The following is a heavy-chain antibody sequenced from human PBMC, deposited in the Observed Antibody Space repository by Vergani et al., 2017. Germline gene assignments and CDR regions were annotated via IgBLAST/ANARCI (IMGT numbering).Heavy chain of an antibody. CDR2: ITYEGSNV. CDR1: GFPFSGYG. Sequence: QVVESGGGVVQPGRSLRLSCAGSGFPFSGYGMHWVRQAPGKGLEWVAMITYEGSNVEYADSVYGRFTVSRDNSKNTVYLEMNSLRAGDTAVYYCARRIVGVDVFYDAIDIWGQGTKVTVSS. J-gene: IGHJ3*02. V-gene: IGHV3-30*03. D-gene: IGHD1-26*01. CDR3: ARRIVGVDVFYDAIDI.